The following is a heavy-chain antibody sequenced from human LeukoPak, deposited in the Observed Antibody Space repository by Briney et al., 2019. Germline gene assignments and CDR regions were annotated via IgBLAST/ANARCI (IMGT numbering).Heavy chain of an antibody. CDR2: IYHSGST. CDR3: ARGVRGRKWYYFDS. Sequence: SQTLSLTCNVSGDSITNGDYYWTWIRQSPGEGLEWLGYIYHSGSTLYLPSLESRLSLSVDMSKNQFSLTLTSVTAADSAVFYCARGVRGRKWYYFDSWGRGTLVTVSS. J-gene: IGHJ4*02. CDR1: GDSITNGDYY. V-gene: IGHV4-30-4*01. D-gene: IGHD2-15*01.